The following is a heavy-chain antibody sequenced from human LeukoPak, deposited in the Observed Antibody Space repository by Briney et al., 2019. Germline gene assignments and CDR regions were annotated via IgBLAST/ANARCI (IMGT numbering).Heavy chain of an antibody. CDR2: IYHSGST. D-gene: IGHD3-22*01. CDR3: ARGGHYDSSGYSKGYYYYMDV. V-gene: IGHV4-4*02. Sequence: SGTLSLTCAVSGGSISSSNWWSWVRQPPGKGLEWIGEIYHSGSTNYNPSLKSRVTISVDKSKNQFSLKLSSVTAADTAVYYCARGGHYDSSGYSKGYYYYMDVWGKGTTVTISS. CDR1: GGSISSSNW. J-gene: IGHJ6*03.